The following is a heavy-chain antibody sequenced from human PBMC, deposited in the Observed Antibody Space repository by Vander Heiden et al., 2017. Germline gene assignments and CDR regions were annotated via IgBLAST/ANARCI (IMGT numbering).Heavy chain of an antibody. Sequence: QLQLQESGPGLGKPSETLSLTCTVSGGSISTSSYYWGWLRQPPGKGLEWIGSIYYSGSTYYNPSLKSRVTISVDTSKNQFSLKLSSVTAADTAVYYCARQVTGEQWLVRDFDYWGQGTLVTVSS. CDR3: ARQVTGEQWLVRDFDY. J-gene: IGHJ4*02. D-gene: IGHD6-19*01. CDR2: IYYSGST. CDR1: GGSISTSSYY. V-gene: IGHV4-39*01.